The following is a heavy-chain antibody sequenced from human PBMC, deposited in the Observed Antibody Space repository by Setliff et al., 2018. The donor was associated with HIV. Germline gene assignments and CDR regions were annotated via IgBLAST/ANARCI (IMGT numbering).Heavy chain of an antibody. J-gene: IGHJ4*02. CDR2: INAGNGYT. Sequence: GASVKVSCKASGYTFSRYAMNWVRQAPGQSLEWMGWINAGNGYTKYPQKFQGRVTITSDTSASTAYMGLWSLRSEDTAMYYCARVPYCSGGSCYRNYVDYWGPGTLVTVSS. V-gene: IGHV1-3*01. CDR3: ARVPYCSGGSCYRNYVDY. D-gene: IGHD2-15*01. CDR1: GYTFSRYA.